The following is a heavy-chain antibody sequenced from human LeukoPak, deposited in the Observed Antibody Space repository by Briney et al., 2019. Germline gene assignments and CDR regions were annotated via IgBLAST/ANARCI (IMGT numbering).Heavy chain of an antibody. D-gene: IGHD1-26*01. CDR3: ARDNRQWELLPGVY. Sequence: GASVKVSCKASGYTFTSYAMHWVRQAPGQRLEWMGWTNAGNGNTKYSQKFQGRVTITRDTSASTAYMELSSLRSEDTAVYYCARDNRQWELLPGVYWGQGTLVTVSS. J-gene: IGHJ4*02. CDR1: GYTFTSYA. V-gene: IGHV1-3*01. CDR2: TNAGNGNT.